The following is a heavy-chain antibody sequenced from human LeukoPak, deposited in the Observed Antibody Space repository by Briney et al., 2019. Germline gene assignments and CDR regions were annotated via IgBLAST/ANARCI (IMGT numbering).Heavy chain of an antibody. Sequence: LGGSLRLSCAASGFTFSSYAMSWVRQASGKGLEWVSGLTGSGGNTYYADSVKGRFTISRDNSKNTLSLQMNSLRAEDAAAYYCVKFRGIQHYNYHMDVWGKGTTVTVSS. CDR1: GFTFSSYA. CDR3: VKFRGIQHYNYHMDV. V-gene: IGHV3-23*01. D-gene: IGHD3-10*01. J-gene: IGHJ6*03. CDR2: LTGSGGNT.